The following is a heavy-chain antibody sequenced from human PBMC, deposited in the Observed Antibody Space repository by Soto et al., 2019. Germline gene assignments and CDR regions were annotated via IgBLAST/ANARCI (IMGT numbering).Heavy chain of an antibody. Sequence: ASVKVSCKASGYAFTSYGISWVRQAPGQGLEWMGWISAYNGNTNYAQKLQGRVTMTTDTPTSTAYMELRSLRSDDTAVYYCARVGIGGNSGKAVDYWGQGTLVTVSS. D-gene: IGHD2-21*02. CDR3: ARVGIGGNSGKAVDY. CDR2: ISAYNGNT. J-gene: IGHJ4*02. V-gene: IGHV1-18*01. CDR1: GYAFTSYG.